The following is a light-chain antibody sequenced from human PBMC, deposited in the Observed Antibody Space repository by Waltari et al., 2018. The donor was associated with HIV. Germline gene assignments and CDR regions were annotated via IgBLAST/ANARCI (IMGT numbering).Light chain of an antibody. V-gene: IGKV4-1*01. CDR2: WAS. CDR3: QQYYSTLT. J-gene: IGKJ4*01. CDR1: QSVLYSSNNKYY. Sequence: DIVMTQSPDSLAVSLGERATINCKSSQSVLYSSNNKYYLAWYQQKPGQPPKLLISWASTRESGVPDRFSGSGSGTDFTLTISSLQAEDVAVYYCQQYYSTLTFGGGTKVEIK.